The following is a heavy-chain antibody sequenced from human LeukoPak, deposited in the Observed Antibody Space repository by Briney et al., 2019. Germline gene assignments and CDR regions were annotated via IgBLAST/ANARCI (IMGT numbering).Heavy chain of an antibody. CDR3: ARTYYDFWSGPGGSYYFDY. CDR1: GYSISSGYY. CDR2: IYHSGST. J-gene: IGHJ4*02. V-gene: IGHV4-38-2*02. D-gene: IGHD3-3*01. Sequence: SETLSLTCTVSGYSISSGYYWGWIRQPPGKGLEWIGSIYHSGSTYYNPSLKSRVTISVDTSKNQFSLKLSSVTAADTAVYYCARTYYDFWSGPGGSYYFDYWGQGTLVTVSS.